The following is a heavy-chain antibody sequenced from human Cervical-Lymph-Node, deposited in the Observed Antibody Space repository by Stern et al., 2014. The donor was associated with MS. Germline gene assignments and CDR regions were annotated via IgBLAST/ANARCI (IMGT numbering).Heavy chain of an antibody. V-gene: IGHV1-69*01. CDR1: GGTFSSYA. D-gene: IGHD1-26*01. CDR3: AANEEPARPLDY. Sequence: VQLVQSGAEVKKPGSSGKVSCKASGGTFSSYAISWVRQAPGQGLEWVGGINPVFGKANDAQKFQGRGKVTADESPSTAYLELSRLRSEDPAVYYWAANEEPARPLDYWGQGTLVTVSS. J-gene: IGHJ4*02. CDR2: INPVFGKA.